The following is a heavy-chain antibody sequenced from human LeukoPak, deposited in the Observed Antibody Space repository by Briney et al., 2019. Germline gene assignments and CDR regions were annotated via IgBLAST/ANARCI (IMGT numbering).Heavy chain of an antibody. V-gene: IGHV1-2*02. CDR1: GYTFTGYY. J-gene: IGHJ4*02. CDR3: ARHPNLDY. Sequence: ASVKASCKASGYTFTGYYLHWVRQAPGQGLEWMGWIDPNSGGTSYAQKFQGRVTMTRDTSISTAYMELSSLRSDDTAVYYCARHPNLDYWGQGTLVTVSS. CDR2: IDPNSGGT.